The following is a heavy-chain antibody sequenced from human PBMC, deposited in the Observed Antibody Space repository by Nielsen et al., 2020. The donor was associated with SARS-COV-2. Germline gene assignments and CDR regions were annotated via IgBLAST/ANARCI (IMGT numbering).Heavy chain of an antibody. V-gene: IGHV3-13*04. CDR1: GFTFSSYD. Sequence: GESLKISCAASGFTFSSYDMHWVRQATGKGLEWVSAIGTAGDTYYPGSVKGRFTISRENAKNSLYLQMNSLRAGDTAVYYCARAYGGDGYYYGMDVWGQGTTVTVSS. D-gene: IGHD3-16*01. J-gene: IGHJ6*02. CDR2: IGTAGDT. CDR3: ARAYGGDGYYYGMDV.